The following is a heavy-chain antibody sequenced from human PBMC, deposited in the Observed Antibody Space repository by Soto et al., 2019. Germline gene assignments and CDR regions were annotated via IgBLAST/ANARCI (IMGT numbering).Heavy chain of an antibody. J-gene: IGHJ1*01. CDR2: FDPEEGKM. CDR1: GYSLNELC. V-gene: IGHV1-24*01. Sequence: GASVKVSCKVSGYSLNELCMHWVRQPPGKGLEWIGGFDPEEGKMIYAQNFQGRVTMTEDTSTDTAYMELNSLTSEDTAIYYCATDLGVALAPLSILYFQQWGQGTVVTSP. D-gene: IGHD3-10*01. CDR3: ATDLGVALAPLSILYFQQ.